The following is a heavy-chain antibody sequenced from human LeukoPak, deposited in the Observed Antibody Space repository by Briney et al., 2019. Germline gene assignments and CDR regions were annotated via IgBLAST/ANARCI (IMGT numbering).Heavy chain of an antibody. J-gene: IGHJ4*02. Sequence: ASVKVSCKASGYTFTSYYMHWVRQAPGQGLEWMGIINPSGGSTSYAQKFQGRVTMTRDTSTSTVYMELSSLRDEDTAVYYCAKDQADCSRTSYYERGFDDWGQGTLVTVSS. CDR2: INPSGGST. V-gene: IGHV1-46*01. CDR1: GYTFTSYY. CDR3: AKDQADCSRTSYYERGFDD. D-gene: IGHD2-2*01.